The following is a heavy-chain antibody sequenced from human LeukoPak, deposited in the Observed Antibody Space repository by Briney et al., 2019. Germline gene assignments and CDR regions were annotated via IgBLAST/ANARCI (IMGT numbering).Heavy chain of an antibody. J-gene: IGHJ4*02. CDR3: ARDIVAGCDS. CDR1: GDSVSANA. CDR2: TYYKSTWHN. V-gene: IGHV6-1*01. D-gene: IGHD3-22*01. Sequence: SQTLSLTCDISGDSVSANAWTWIRQSPLRGLEWLGRTYYKSTWHNEYALSLRGRITIRPDTSKNQFSLHLTSVTPDDTAVYFCARDIVAGCDSWGQGTLVTASS.